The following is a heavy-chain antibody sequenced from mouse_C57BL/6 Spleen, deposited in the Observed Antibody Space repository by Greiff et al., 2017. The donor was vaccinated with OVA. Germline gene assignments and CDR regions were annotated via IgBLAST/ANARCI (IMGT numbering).Heavy chain of an antibody. Sequence: QVQLQQPGAELVKPGASVKMSCKASGYTFTSYWITWVKPRPGQGLEWIGDIYPGSGSTNYNEQFKSKATLTVDKSSSTAYMQLSRRTSEDSAVYDCARPQYYGSSLFAYGGQGTLVTVSA. J-gene: IGHJ3*01. CDR2: IYPGSGST. V-gene: IGHV1-55*01. CDR3: ARPQYYGSSLFAY. D-gene: IGHD1-1*01. CDR1: GYTFTSYW.